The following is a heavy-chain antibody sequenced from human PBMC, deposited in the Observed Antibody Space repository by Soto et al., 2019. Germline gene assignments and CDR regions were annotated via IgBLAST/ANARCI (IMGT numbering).Heavy chain of an antibody. CDR2: ISYDGSNK. Sequence: PGGSLRLSCAASGFTFSSYGMHWVRQAPGKGLEWVAVISYDGSNKYYADSVKGRFTISRDNSKNTLYLQMNSLRAEDTAVYYCAKNGDYYYFDYWGQGTLVTVSS. V-gene: IGHV3-30*18. J-gene: IGHJ4*02. CDR1: GFTFSSYG. CDR3: AKNGDYYYFDY. D-gene: IGHD4-17*01.